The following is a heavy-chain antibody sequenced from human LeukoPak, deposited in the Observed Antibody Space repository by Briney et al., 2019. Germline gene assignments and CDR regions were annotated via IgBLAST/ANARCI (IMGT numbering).Heavy chain of an antibody. D-gene: IGHD5-24*01. Sequence: SETLSLTCAVYGGSFSGYYLNWIRQPPGKGLEWIGDIHPSGSTNYNPSLKSRVTISVDTSKNQFSLKMSSVTAADTAVYYCARGRDEYKGGNYWGQGTLVTVSS. J-gene: IGHJ4*02. CDR2: IHPSGST. V-gene: IGHV4-34*01. CDR3: ARGRDEYKGGNY. CDR1: GGSFSGYY.